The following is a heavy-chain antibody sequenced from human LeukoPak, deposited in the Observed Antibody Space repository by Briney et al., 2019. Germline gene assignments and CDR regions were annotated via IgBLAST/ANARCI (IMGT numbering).Heavy chain of an antibody. J-gene: IGHJ6*02. V-gene: IGHV4-59*08. CDR2: VYYSGST. D-gene: IGHD1-14*01. CDR3: ARQVGTFYYYYGMDV. CDR1: GGAISSYY. Sequence: SETLSLTCSVSGGAISSYYWSWIRQPPGKGLEWIGYVYYSGSTNYNPSLKSRVTISVDTSKNQLSLKLSSVTAADTAVYYCARQVGTFYYYYGMDVWGQGTTVTVSS.